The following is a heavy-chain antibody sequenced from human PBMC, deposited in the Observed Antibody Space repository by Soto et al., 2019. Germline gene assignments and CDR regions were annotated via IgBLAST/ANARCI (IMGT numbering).Heavy chain of an antibody. CDR2: ISFYNGHT. D-gene: IGHD6-19*01. Sequence: QVQLVQSGGEVKKPGASVKVSCKASGDTVTKYGISWVRQSPGQGLEWLGWISFYNGHTNYALKFQDRITFTTATSTITSSMELRSLTSDDTAVYYCASATSIAVAGKETWGQGTLVTVSS. V-gene: IGHV1-18*01. J-gene: IGHJ5*02. CDR3: ASATSIAVAGKET. CDR1: GDTVTKYG.